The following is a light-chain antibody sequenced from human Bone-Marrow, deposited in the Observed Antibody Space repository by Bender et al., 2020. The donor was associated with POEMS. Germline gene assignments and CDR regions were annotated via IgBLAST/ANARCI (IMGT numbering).Light chain of an antibody. Sequence: QAVVTQEPSLTVSPGGPVTLTCGSSTEGVTSGHYLYWFQQKPGQAPRTLIYNTSKRHPGTPARFSGSLLGGKAALTLSGAQAEDEAEYYCFLSYGGARIIFGGGTKLTVL. CDR3: FLSYGGARII. CDR2: NTS. J-gene: IGLJ2*01. V-gene: IGLV7-46*01. CDR1: TEGVTSGHY.